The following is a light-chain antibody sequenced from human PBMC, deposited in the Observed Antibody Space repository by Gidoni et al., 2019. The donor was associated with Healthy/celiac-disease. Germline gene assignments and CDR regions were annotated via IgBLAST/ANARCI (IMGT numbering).Light chain of an antibody. CDR2: DAS. Sequence: FTQSPATLSLSSGARATLSCRSTESVSSYFAWYQQKPGQAPRLLIYDASNRATGIPARFSGSGSGTDFTLTISSLEPEDFAVYYCQQRSNWPVTFGPGTKVDIK. J-gene: IGKJ3*01. CDR1: ESVSSY. CDR3: QQRSNWPVT. V-gene: IGKV3-11*01.